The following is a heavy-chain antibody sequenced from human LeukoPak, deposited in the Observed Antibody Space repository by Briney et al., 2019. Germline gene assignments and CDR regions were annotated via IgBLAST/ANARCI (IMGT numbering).Heavy chain of an antibody. CDR1: GGSISSSSYY. J-gene: IGHJ2*01. CDR3: ARHRGSSSEYWYFDL. Sequence: SETLSLTCTVSGGSISSSSYYWGWIRQPPGKGLEWIGSIYYSGSTYYNPSLKSRVTISVDTSKNQFSLKLSSVTAADTAVYYCARHRGSSSEYWYFDLWGRGTLVTVSS. V-gene: IGHV4-39*01. D-gene: IGHD6-25*01. CDR2: IYYSGST.